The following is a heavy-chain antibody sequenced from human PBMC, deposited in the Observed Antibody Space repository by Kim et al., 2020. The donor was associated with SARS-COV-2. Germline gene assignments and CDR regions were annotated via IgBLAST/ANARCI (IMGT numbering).Heavy chain of an antibody. Sequence: SETLSLTCTVSGGSISSYYWSWIRQPPGKGLGWVAYIYYSGSTNYNPSPKSRVTISVDTSKNQFSLKLSSVTAADTAVYYCARAPGVTIFGVVSSFDFWGQGTLVTVSS. D-gene: IGHD3-3*01. J-gene: IGHJ3*01. CDR2: IYYSGST. CDR1: GGSISSYY. CDR3: ARAPGVTIFGVVSSFDF. V-gene: IGHV4-59*01.